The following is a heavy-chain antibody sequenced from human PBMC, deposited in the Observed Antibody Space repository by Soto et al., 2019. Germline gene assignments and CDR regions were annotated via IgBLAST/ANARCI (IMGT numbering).Heavy chain of an antibody. Sequence: GGSLRLSCAASGFTFDDYAMHWVRQAPGKGLEWVSLISGDGGSTYYADSVKGRFTISRDNSKNSLYLQMTSLRTEVSALYYCAKGPRIAAFDYWGQGTLVTVSS. CDR2: ISGDGGST. V-gene: IGHV3-43*02. J-gene: IGHJ4*02. D-gene: IGHD6-6*01. CDR3: AKGPRIAAFDY. CDR1: GFTFDDYA.